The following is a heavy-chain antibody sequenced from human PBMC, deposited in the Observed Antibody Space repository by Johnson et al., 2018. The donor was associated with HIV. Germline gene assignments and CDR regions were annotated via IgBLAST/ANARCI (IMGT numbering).Heavy chain of an antibody. D-gene: IGHD2-8*01. Sequence: VQLVESGGGWVKPGGSLRLSCAASGFTFDDYGMSWVRQAPGKGLEWVSGINWNGGSTGHADSVKGRFTISRDNAKNSLFLQMNRLRAEDTALYYCAREGGYCTDGVCYFAFDIWGQGTMVTVSS. CDR2: INWNGGST. CDR3: AREGGYCTDGVCYFAFDI. J-gene: IGHJ3*02. CDR1: GFTFDDYG. V-gene: IGHV3-20*04.